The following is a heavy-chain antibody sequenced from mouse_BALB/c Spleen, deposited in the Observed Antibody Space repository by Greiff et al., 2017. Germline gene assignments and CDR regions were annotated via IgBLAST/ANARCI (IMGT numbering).Heavy chain of an antibody. Sequence: VQLQESGAELVRPGVSVKISCKGSGYTFTDYAMHWVKQSHAKSLEWIGVISTYYGDASYNQKFKGKATMTVDKSSSTAYMELARLTSEDSAIYYCARGYGNYPSYWYFDVWGAGTTVTVSS. CDR3: ARGYGNYPSYWYFDV. CDR1: GYTFTDYA. J-gene: IGHJ1*01. D-gene: IGHD2-10*02. CDR2: ISTYYGDA. V-gene: IGHV1S137*01.